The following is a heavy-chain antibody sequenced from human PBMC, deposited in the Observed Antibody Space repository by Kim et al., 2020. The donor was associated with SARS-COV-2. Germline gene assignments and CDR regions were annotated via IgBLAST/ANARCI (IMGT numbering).Heavy chain of an antibody. D-gene: IGHD3-10*01. CDR1: GGSISGYY. J-gene: IGHJ4*01. CDR3: ARVGAGSGVYSSIPFDY. CDR2: IYDNGVV. Sequence: SETLSLTCTVSGGSISGYYWSWIRQCPGKGLEWIGYIYDNGVVNYNPSLRSRLTISVDTSKNQFSLQLNSVTAADTAVYYCARVGAGSGVYSSIPFDYWG. V-gene: IGHV4-59*01.